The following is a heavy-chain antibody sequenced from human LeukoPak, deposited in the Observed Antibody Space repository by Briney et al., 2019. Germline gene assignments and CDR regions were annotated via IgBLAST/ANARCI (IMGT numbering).Heavy chain of an antibody. CDR2: ISYDGTNK. D-gene: IGHD3-3*01. V-gene: IGHV3-30*18. CDR1: GFTFSNYD. Sequence: SGGSLRLSCAASGFTFSNYDMHWVRQAPGKGLEWVAVISYDGTNKYYADSVKGRFTISRDNSKSTLYLQMNSLRAEGTAVYYCAKENDFVYWGQGTLVTVSS. J-gene: IGHJ4*02. CDR3: AKENDFVY.